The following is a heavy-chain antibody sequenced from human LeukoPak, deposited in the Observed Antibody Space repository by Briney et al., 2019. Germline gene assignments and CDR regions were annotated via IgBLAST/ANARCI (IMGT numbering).Heavy chain of an antibody. CDR1: GGSISSGDYY. J-gene: IGHJ4*02. Sequence: PSETLSLTCTVSGGSISSGDYYWSWIRQPPGKGLEWIGYIYYSGSTYYNPSLKSRVTISVDTSKNQFSLKLSSVTAADTAVYYCARCPDGRDGYNDFDYWGQGTLVTVSS. V-gene: IGHV4-30-4*01. D-gene: IGHD5-24*01. CDR2: IYYSGST. CDR3: ARCPDGRDGYNDFDY.